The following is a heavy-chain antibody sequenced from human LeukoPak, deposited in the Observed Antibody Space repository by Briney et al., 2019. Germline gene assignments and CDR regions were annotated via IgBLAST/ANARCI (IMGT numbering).Heavy chain of an antibody. J-gene: IGHJ4*02. Sequence: SETLSLTCAVSGYSISSGYYCGWVRQPPGKGLEWIGSIYHSGSTYYNPSLKSRVTISVDTSKNQFPLKLSSVTAADTAVYYCASIPAAINYWGQGTLVTVSS. CDR1: GYSISSGYY. CDR3: ASIPAAINY. D-gene: IGHD2-2*02. V-gene: IGHV4-38-2*01. CDR2: IYHSGST.